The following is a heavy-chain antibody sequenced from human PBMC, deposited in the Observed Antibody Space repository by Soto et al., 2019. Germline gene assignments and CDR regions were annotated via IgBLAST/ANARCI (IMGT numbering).Heavy chain of an antibody. D-gene: IGHD3-16*01. CDR2: IYSIAST. Sequence: PSETLSLTCTVSGGSIFSSYCIFIRQPPFKGLEWLVSIYSIASTNYSPSLKSRVTISLDTSKNQFSLRLSSVTGADTAVYYCARTYTDYTAGGDWFDPWGQGTLVTVSS. CDR3: ARTYTDYTAGGDWFDP. V-gene: IGHV4-59*01. J-gene: IGHJ5*02. CDR1: GGSIFSSY.